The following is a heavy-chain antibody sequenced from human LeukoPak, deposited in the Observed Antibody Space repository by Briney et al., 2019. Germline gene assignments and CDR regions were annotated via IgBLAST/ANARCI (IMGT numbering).Heavy chain of an antibody. CDR3: AASSIYSVWFDP. J-gene: IGHJ5*02. D-gene: IGHD4-11*01. CDR1: GYTLTELS. V-gene: IGHV1-24*01. Sequence: ASVKVSCKVSGYTLTELSMHWVRQAPGKGLEWVGGFDPEDGETIYAQKFQGRVTMTEDTSTDTAYMELSSLRSEDTAVYYCAASSIYSVWFDPWGQGTLVTVSS. CDR2: FDPEDGET.